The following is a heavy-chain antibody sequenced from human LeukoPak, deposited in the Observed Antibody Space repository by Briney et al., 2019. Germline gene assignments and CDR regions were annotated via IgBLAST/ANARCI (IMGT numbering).Heavy chain of an antibody. CDR3: ARDPRGYSGYDLGYYYYYMDV. D-gene: IGHD5-12*01. V-gene: IGHV1-2*02. CDR1: GFTFTSYY. Sequence: ASVKVSCKASGFTFTSYYMHWVRQAPGQGLEWMGWINPNSGGTNYAQKFQGRVTMTRDTSISTAYMELSRLRSDDTAVYYCARDPRGYSGYDLGYYYYYMDVWGKGTTVTVSS. CDR2: INPNSGGT. J-gene: IGHJ6*03.